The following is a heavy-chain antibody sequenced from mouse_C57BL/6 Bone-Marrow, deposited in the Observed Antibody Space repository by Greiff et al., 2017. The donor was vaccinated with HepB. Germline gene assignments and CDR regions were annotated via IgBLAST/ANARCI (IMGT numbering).Heavy chain of an antibody. V-gene: IGHV1-50*01. CDR1: GYTFTSYW. D-gene: IGHD1-1*01. J-gene: IGHJ3*01. CDR3: ASHYYGSSYWFAY. Sequence: VQLQQPGAELVKPGASVKLSCKASGYTFTSYWMQWVKQRPGQGLEWIGEIDPSDSYTNYNQKFKGKATLTVDTSSSTAYMQLSSLTSEDSAVYYCASHYYGSSYWFAYWGQGTLVTVSA. CDR2: IDPSDSYT.